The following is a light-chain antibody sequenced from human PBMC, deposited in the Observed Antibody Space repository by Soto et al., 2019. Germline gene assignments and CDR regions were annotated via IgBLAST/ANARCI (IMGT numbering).Light chain of an antibody. CDR3: QQYKRYSPLT. CDR2: TAS. Sequence: DIHMTQSPSTLSASVGDRVTITCRASQSISTYVNWYQRKPGKAXNLLIYTASSLQSGVPSRFSGSGSGTDFTLTISSLQTEDFANYYGQQYKRYSPLTFGGGTKVDIK. V-gene: IGKV1-5*01. J-gene: IGKJ4*01. CDR1: QSISTY.